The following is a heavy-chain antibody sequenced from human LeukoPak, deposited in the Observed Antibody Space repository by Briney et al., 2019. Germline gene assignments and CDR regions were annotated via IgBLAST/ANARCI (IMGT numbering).Heavy chain of an antibody. D-gene: IGHD3-9*01. J-gene: IGHJ4*02. Sequence: ASVKLSCKASGYTFTNYYMHWVRQAPGQGLEWMGIINPSGGSTTYAQKFQGRVTMTRDTSTSTVYMELSSLRSEDTAVYYCAKPGDTHTGFVYWSQGTLVTVSS. CDR3: AKPGDTHTGFVY. CDR2: INPSGGST. CDR1: GYTFTNYY. V-gene: IGHV1-46*01.